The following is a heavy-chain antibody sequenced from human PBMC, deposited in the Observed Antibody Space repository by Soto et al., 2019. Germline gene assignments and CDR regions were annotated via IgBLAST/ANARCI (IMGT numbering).Heavy chain of an antibody. Sequence: SGPTLVNPTQPLTLTCTFSGFSLSTSGVGVGWIRQPPGKALEWLALIYWNDDKRYSPSLKSRLTITKDTSKNQVVLTMTNMDPVDTATYYCAHGWMGATPFDYWGQGTLVTVSS. CDR2: IYWNDDK. CDR1: GFSLSTSGVG. V-gene: IGHV2-5*01. J-gene: IGHJ4*02. CDR3: AHGWMGATPFDY. D-gene: IGHD1-26*01.